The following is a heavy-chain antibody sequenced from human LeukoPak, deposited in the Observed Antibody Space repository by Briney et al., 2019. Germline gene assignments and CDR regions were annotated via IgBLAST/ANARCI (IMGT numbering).Heavy chain of an antibody. J-gene: IGHJ4*02. Sequence: SVKVSCKASGYTFTSYAMNWVRQAPGPGLEWMGGIIPIFGTANYAQKFQGRVTITADESTSTVYMELNSLKSEDTAVYYCARGWDYDSGGRPTAYVYWGQGTLVTVSS. V-gene: IGHV1-69*13. CDR1: GYTFTSYA. CDR3: ARGWDYDSGGRPTAYVY. D-gene: IGHD3-22*01. CDR2: IIPIFGTA.